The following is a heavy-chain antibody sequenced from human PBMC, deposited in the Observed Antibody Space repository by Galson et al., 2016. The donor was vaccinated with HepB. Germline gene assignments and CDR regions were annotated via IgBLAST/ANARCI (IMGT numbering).Heavy chain of an antibody. V-gene: IGHV3-49*03. Sequence: SLRLSCATSGLTFSDFAMNWFRQAPGKGLEWVGFIKNRGFGGTTEYAASVQGRFTISRDDSKSIAYLQMNSLQSEDTAVYYCSVLRFLTSSPYYLYGMDVLGQGTTVTVSS. CDR3: SVLRFLTSSPYYLYGMDV. D-gene: IGHD3-3*01. CDR1: GLTFSDFA. CDR2: IKNRGFGGTT. J-gene: IGHJ6*02.